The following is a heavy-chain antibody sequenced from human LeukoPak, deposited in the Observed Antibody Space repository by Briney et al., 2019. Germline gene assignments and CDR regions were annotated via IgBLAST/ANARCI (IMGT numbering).Heavy chain of an antibody. CDR1: GGTFGSYA. D-gene: IGHD5-18*01. V-gene: IGHV1-69*01. CDR3: ASGYSYGKWGYYYYYGMDV. CDR2: FIPIFGTA. Sequence: ASVRVSCKASGGTFGSYAISWVRQAPGQGLEWMGGFIPIFGTANYAQKFQGRVTITADESTSTAYMELSGLRSEDTAVYYCASGYSYGKWGYYYYYGMDVWGQGTTVTVSS. J-gene: IGHJ6*02.